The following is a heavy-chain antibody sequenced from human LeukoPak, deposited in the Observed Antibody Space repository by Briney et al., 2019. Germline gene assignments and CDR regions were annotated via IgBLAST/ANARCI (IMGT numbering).Heavy chain of an antibody. Sequence: GGSLRLSCAASGFTVSSNYMSWVRQAPGKGLEWVSVIYIGGSTYYADSVKGRFTISRDNSKNTLYLQMNSLRAEDTAVYYCARTPSGYSLADFDYWGQGTLVTVSS. J-gene: IGHJ4*02. V-gene: IGHV3-53*01. CDR3: ARTPSGYSLADFDY. CDR1: GFTVSSNY. CDR2: IYIGGST. D-gene: IGHD5-18*01.